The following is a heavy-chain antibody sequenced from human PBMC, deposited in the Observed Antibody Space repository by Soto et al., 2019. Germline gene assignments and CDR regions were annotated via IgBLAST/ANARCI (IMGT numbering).Heavy chain of an antibody. D-gene: IGHD4-17*01. CDR2: IYYSGNT. J-gene: IGHJ4*02. CDR1: GVSISSSSYY. CDR3: AREGYGDYFDH. Sequence: QLQLQESGPGLVKPSETLSLTCTVSGVSISSSSYYWGWNRQPPGKGLEWIGSIYYSGNTYYNPSLRSRVTISVDTSTNQFSLRLSCVTVPDTAVYFCAREGYGDYFDHWGQGTLVTVSS. V-gene: IGHV4-39*02.